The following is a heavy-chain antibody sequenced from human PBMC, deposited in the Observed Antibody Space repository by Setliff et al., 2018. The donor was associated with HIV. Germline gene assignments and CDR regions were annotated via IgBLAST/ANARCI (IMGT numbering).Heavy chain of an antibody. V-gene: IGHV3-23*01. Sequence: GGSLRLSCAASGFDFTTYAMTWLRQVPGKGLGWVSSISGPGATIFFADALKGRFTISRDNFQNTLYLQMNNLRAEDTAVYYCARTPFGVVVLYYFDYWGQGTLVTVSS. CDR1: GFDFTTYA. CDR3: ARTPFGVVVLYYFDY. J-gene: IGHJ4*02. CDR2: ISGPGATI. D-gene: IGHD2-15*01.